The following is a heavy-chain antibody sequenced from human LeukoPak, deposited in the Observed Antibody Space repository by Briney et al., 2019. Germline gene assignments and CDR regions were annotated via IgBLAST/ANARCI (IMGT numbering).Heavy chain of an antibody. V-gene: IGHV3-48*02. D-gene: IGHD2-2*02. Sequence: PGGSLRLSCAASGFTFSSFSMNWVRQAPGKGLEWVSYISSSSPIYYADSVRGRFTISRDNGKNSLYLQMYSLRDEDTAVYCCARDLISGAYTFDYWGQGTLVTVSS. J-gene: IGHJ4*02. CDR3: ARDLISGAYTFDY. CDR1: GFTFSSFS. CDR2: ISSSSPI.